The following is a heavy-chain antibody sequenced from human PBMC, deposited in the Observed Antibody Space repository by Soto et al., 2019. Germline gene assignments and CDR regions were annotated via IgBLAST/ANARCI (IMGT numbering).Heavy chain of an antibody. J-gene: IGHJ6*02. V-gene: IGHV4-59*12. CDR3: ARDKVVAAYGMDV. D-gene: IGHD2-15*01. CDR2: IYYSGST. Sequence: SETLSLTCTVSGGSISSYYWSWIRQPPGKGLEWIGYIYYSGSTNYNPSLKSRVTISVDKSKNQFSLKLSSVTAADTAVYYCARDKVVAAYGMDVWGQGTTVTVSS. CDR1: GGSISSYY.